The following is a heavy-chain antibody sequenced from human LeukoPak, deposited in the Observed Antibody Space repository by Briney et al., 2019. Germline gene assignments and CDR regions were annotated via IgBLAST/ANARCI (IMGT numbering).Heavy chain of an antibody. CDR1: GGSISSSSYY. J-gene: IGHJ6*02. CDR3: ARLRDDYVWGSYRYTGGDV. D-gene: IGHD3-16*02. CDR2: IYYSGST. Sequence: SETLSLTRTVSGGSISSSSYYWGWIRQPPGKGLEWIGSIYYSGSTYYNPSLKSRVTISVDTSKNQFSLKLSSVTAADTAVYYCARLRDDYVWGSYRYTGGDVWGQGTTVTVSS. V-gene: IGHV4-39*01.